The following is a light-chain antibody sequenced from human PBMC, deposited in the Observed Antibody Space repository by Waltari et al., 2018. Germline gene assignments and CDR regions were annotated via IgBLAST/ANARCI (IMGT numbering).Light chain of an antibody. J-gene: IGKJ1*01. Sequence: EIVLTQSPGTLSLSPGERATLSCGASQSVSRTLAWYQQKPGQAPKLLVYGASIMATGIPDRFTGSGSGTDFSLTISSLEPEDFAIYFCQHYVRLPATFGQGTKVEIK. CDR2: GAS. CDR3: QHYVRLPAT. V-gene: IGKV3-20*01. CDR1: QSVSRT.